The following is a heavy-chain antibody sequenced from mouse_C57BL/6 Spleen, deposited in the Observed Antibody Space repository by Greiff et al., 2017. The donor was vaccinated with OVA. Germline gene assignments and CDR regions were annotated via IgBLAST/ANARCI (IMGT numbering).Heavy chain of an antibody. CDR1: GFTFSSYA. V-gene: IGHV5-4*03. J-gene: IGHJ2*01. CDR3: ARGTGTGGY. D-gene: IGHD4-1*01. Sequence: EVKLMESGGGLVKPGGSLKLSCAASGFTFSSYAMSWVRQTPEKRLEWVATISDGGSYTYYPDNVKGRFTISRDNAKNNLYLQMSHLKSEDTAMYYCARGTGTGGYWGQGTTRTVSS. CDR2: ISDGGSYT.